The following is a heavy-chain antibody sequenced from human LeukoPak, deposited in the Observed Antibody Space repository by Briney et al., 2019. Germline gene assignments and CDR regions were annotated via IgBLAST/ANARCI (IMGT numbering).Heavy chain of an antibody. D-gene: IGHD2-2*01. CDR1: GFTFTNYS. CDR3: ARYCSSTSCYDY. Sequence: AVWFLRLSCAASGFTFTNYSMRSVRQAPGKGLEWVAFISYDGRNQYYSDSVKGRFTISRDNAKNTLYLQMNSLRAEDTAVYYCARYCSSTSCYDYWGQGTLVTVSS. J-gene: IGHJ4*02. CDR2: ISYDGRNQ. V-gene: IGHV3-30*04.